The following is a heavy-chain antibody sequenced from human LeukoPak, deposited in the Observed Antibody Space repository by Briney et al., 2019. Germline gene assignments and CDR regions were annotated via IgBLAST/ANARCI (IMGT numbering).Heavy chain of an antibody. J-gene: IGHJ4*02. D-gene: IGHD6-6*01. CDR3: ARGVRIAARPDFDY. Sequence: KSSETLSLTCPVSGYSISSGYYWGWIRQPPGKGLEWIGSIYHSGSTYYNPSLKSRVTISVDTSKNQFSLKLSSVTAADTAVYYCARGVRIAARPDFDYWGQGTLVTVSS. CDR1: GYSISSGYY. V-gene: IGHV4-38-2*02. CDR2: IYHSGST.